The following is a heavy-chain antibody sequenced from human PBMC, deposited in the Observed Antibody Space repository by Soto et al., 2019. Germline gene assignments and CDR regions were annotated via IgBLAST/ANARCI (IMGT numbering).Heavy chain of an antibody. CDR2: INHSGST. V-gene: IGHV4-34*01. CDR1: GGSFSGYY. CDR3: ASYCSGNNYYYYGMDV. D-gene: IGHD3-10*01. J-gene: IGHJ6*02. Sequence: SETLSLTCAVYGGSFSGYYWSWIRQPPGKGLEWIGEINHSGSTNYNPSLKSRVTISVDTSKNQFSLKLSSVTAADTAVYYCASYCSGNNYYYYGMDVGGQGTTGT.